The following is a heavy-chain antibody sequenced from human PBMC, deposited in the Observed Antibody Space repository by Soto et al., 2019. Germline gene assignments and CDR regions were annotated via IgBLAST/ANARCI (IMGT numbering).Heavy chain of an antibody. CDR1: GFTFSSYW. D-gene: IGHD2-2*01. Sequence: EVQLVESGGGLVQPGGSLRLSCAASGFTFSSYWMSWVRQAPGKGLEWVANIKQDGSEKYYVDSVKGRFTISRDNAKNSLYLQMNSLRAEDTAVYYWASVGYCSSTSCSYEGRLFDYWGQGTLVTVSS. CDR2: IKQDGSEK. J-gene: IGHJ4*02. V-gene: IGHV3-7*01. CDR3: ASVGYCSSTSCSYEGRLFDY.